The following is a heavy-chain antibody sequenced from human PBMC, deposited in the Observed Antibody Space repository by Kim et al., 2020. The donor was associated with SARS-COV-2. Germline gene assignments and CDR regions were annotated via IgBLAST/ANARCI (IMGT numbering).Heavy chain of an antibody. CDR1: GFIFRNYA. V-gene: IGHV3-23*01. D-gene: IGHD3-16*01. J-gene: IGHJ2*01. CDR3: AKQSVPTDGLDYARDWFFDL. Sequence: GGSLRLSCAASGFIFRNYAMSWVRQAPGKGLEWVSSISYSGGTTYYTDSVKGRFTISRDNSKSTVSLQLNSLGADDTAVYYCAKQSVPTDGLDYARDWFFDLWGRGTLVTVSS. CDR2: ISYSGGTT.